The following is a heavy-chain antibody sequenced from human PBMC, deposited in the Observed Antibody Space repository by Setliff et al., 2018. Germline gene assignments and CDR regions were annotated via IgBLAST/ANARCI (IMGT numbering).Heavy chain of an antibody. CDR3: ARHREWGVFYDAFDI. CDR1: GGSISSSSYY. D-gene: IGHD3-3*01. V-gene: IGHV4-39*01. Sequence: SETLSLTCTVSGGSISSSSYYWGWIRQPPGKGLEWIGSIYYSGSTYYNPSLKSRVTISVDTSKNQFSLKLSSVTAADTAVYYCARHREWGVFYDAFDIWGQGTMVTVSS. J-gene: IGHJ3*02. CDR2: IYYSGST.